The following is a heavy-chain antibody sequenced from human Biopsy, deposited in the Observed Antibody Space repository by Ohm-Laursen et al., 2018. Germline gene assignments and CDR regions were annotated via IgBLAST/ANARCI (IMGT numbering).Heavy chain of an antibody. J-gene: IGHJ3*01. D-gene: IGHD3-16*01. Sequence: ASVKVSCKGSGYAVNDYFLHWLRQAPGQGPEWMGWISPNSGGTNYAQKFQGRVTMTTDTSTSTVYLELRRLISDDAAVYYCARDIMNRIAVLVARSDVFDVWGQGTLVTVSS. CDR1: GYAVNDYF. CDR2: ISPNSGGT. CDR3: ARDIMNRIAVLVARSDVFDV. V-gene: IGHV1-2*02.